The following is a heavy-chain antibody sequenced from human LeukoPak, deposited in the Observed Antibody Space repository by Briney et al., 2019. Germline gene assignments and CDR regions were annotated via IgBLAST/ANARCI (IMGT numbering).Heavy chain of an antibody. J-gene: IGHJ4*02. Sequence: GGSLRLSCAASGFTFSSYSMNWVRQAPGKGLEWVSSISSSSSYIYYADSVKGRFTISRDNAKNSLYLQMNSLRAEDTAVHYCARAVHYDFWSGYYKGGSTYFDYWGQGTLVTVSS. V-gene: IGHV3-21*01. D-gene: IGHD3-3*01. CDR2: ISSSSSYI. CDR3: ARAVHYDFWSGYYKGGSTYFDY. CDR1: GFTFSSYS.